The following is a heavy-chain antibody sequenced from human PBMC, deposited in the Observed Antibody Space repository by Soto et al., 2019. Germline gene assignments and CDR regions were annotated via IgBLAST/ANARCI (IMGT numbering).Heavy chain of an antibody. Sequence: SYQLSGDPYTKNWLAWVRLMPGKGLEWMGIIYPGDSDTRYSPSFQGQVTISADKSTSTAYLQWNTLKASDTAMYYCARHVRSGWYYYYGMGVWGQGITVT. D-gene: IGHD6-19*01. J-gene: IGHJ6*02. CDR3: ARHVRSGWYYYYGMGV. CDR2: IYPGDSDT. V-gene: IGHV5-51*01. CDR1: GDPYTKNW.